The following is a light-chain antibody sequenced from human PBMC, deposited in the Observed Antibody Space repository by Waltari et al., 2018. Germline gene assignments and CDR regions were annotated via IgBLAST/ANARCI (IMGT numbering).Light chain of an antibody. V-gene: IGKV3-20*01. CDR1: QSVSSRY. CDR3: QQYGSSPRYT. Sequence: EIVLTQSPGTLSLSPGERATLSCRASQSVSSRYLAWYQQKPGQAPRRLIFGASSRATGLPDRFSGSGSGTDFTLTISRLEPEDFAVYYCQQYGSSPRYTFGQGTKVEIK. J-gene: IGKJ2*01. CDR2: GAS.